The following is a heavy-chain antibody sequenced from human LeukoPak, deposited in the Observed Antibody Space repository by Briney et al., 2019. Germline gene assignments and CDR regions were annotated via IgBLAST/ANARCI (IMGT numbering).Heavy chain of an antibody. CDR1: GDSVSSNSAA. V-gene: IGHV6-1*01. CDR2: TYYRSKWYT. J-gene: IGHJ4*02. CDR3: ARGYGYYFDY. D-gene: IGHD5-18*01. Sequence: SQTLSLTCTISGDSVSSNSAAWNWIRQSPSRGLEWLGRTYYRSKWYTDYALSVKSRVTINPDTSKNQFSLQLNSVTPEDTAVYYCARGYGYYFDYWGQGTLVTVSP.